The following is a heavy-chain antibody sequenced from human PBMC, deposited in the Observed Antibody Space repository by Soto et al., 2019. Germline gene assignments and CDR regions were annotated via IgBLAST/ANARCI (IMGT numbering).Heavy chain of an antibody. D-gene: IGHD3-3*01. CDR3: AKDLTYYDFWSGSLPGY. V-gene: IGHV3-23*01. Sequence: GGSLRLSCAASGFTFSSYAMSWVRQAPGKGLEWVSAISGSGGSTYYADSVKGRFTISRDNSKNTLYLQMNSLRAEDTAVYYCAKDLTYYDFWSGSLPGYLGQGTLVTVSS. J-gene: IGHJ4*02. CDR2: ISGSGGST. CDR1: GFTFSSYA.